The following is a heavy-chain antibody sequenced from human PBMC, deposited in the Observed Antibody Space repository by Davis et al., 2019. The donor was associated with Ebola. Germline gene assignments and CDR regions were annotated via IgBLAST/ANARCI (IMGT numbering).Heavy chain of an antibody. D-gene: IGHD6-13*01. J-gene: IGHJ4*02. CDR3: ARVTIYSSSCFDY. V-gene: IGHV4-34*01. Sequence: MPSETLSLTCAVYAGSFSGYYWSWIRQPPGKGLEWIGEINHSGSTNYNPSLKSRVTISVDTSKNQFSLKLSSVTAADTAVYYCARVTIYSSSCFDYWGQGTLVTVSS. CDR2: INHSGST. CDR1: AGSFSGYY.